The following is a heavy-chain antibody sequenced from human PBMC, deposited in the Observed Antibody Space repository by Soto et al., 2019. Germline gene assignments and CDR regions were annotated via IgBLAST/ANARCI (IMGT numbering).Heavy chain of an antibody. D-gene: IGHD6-19*01. Sequence: GASVKVSCKASGYTFTGYYMHWVRQAPGQGLEWMGWINPNSGGTNYAQKFQGRVTMTRDTSISTAYMELSRLRSDDTAVYYCARGPRYEAVADDRGSFDWFDPWGQGTLVTVSS. CDR2: INPNSGGT. CDR1: GYTFTGYY. J-gene: IGHJ5*02. CDR3: ARGPRYEAVADDRGSFDWFDP. V-gene: IGHV1-2*02.